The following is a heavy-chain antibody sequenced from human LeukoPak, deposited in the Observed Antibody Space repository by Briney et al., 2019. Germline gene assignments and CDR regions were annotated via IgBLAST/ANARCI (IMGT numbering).Heavy chain of an antibody. D-gene: IGHD3-22*01. V-gene: IGHV3-23*01. J-gene: IGHJ4*02. Sequence: GGSLRLSCAASGFTFSSYAMSWVRQAPGKGLEWVSAISGSGGSTYYADSVKGRFTISGDNSKNTLYLEMNSLRVQDTAVFHCAREGTYSNGPDYWGQGTLVTVSS. CDR1: GFTFSSYA. CDR2: ISGSGGST. CDR3: AREGTYSNGPDY.